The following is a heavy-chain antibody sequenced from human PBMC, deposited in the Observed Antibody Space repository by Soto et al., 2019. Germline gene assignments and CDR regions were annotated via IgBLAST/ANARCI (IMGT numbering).Heavy chain of an antibody. V-gene: IGHV4-34*01. CDR2: INHSGST. CDR3: AGGYYGSGYYYYGMDV. D-gene: IGHD3-10*01. J-gene: IGHJ6*02. Sequence: TLSLTCAVYGGAFSGYYWSWIRQPPGKGLEWIGEINHSGSTNYNPSLKSRVTISVDTSKNQFSLKLSSVTAADTAVYYCAGGYYGSGYYYYGMDVWGQGTTVTVSS. CDR1: GGAFSGYY.